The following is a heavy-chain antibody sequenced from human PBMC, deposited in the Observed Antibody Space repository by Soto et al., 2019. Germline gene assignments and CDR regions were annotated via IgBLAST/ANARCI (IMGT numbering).Heavy chain of an antibody. V-gene: IGHV3-11*01. CDR2: ISSSGSTI. CDR1: GFTFSDYY. Sequence: QVQLVESGGGLVKPGGSLRLSCAASGFTFSDYYMSWIRQAPGKGLEWVSYISSSGSTIYYADSVKGRFTISRDNAKNSLYLQMNSLRAEDTAVYYCARYRRYCSSTSCFSARHYGMDVWGQGTTVTVSS. CDR3: ARYRRYCSSTSCFSARHYGMDV. D-gene: IGHD2-2*01. J-gene: IGHJ6*02.